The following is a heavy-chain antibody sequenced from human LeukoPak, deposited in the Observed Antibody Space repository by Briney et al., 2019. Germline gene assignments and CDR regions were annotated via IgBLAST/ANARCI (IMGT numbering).Heavy chain of an antibody. Sequence: GGSLRLSCTASGFAFSVYAMSWLRQPPGKGLEWVSTINANSGTTSYAASVRGRFTISRDNSKNTLYLQLNTLRADDTATYYCSKPISGGLAVTADWFHPWGQGTLVVVSS. CDR3: SKPISGGLAVTADWFHP. CDR1: GFAFSVYA. D-gene: IGHD6-19*01. J-gene: IGHJ5*01. V-gene: IGHV3-23*01. CDR2: INANSGTT.